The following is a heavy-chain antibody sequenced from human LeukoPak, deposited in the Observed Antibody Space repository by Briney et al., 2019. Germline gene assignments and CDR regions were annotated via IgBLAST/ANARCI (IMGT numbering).Heavy chain of an antibody. CDR1: GYTFTGYY. Sequence: ASVKVSCKASGYTFTGYYMHWVRQAPGQGLEWMGWINPNSGGTNYAQKFQGRVTMTRDTSISTAYMELSRLRSDDTAVYYCARGHADYDILTGYLGTSNWFDPWGQGTLVTVSS. CDR2: INPNSGGT. D-gene: IGHD3-9*01. CDR3: ARGHADYDILTGYLGTSNWFDP. V-gene: IGHV1-2*02. J-gene: IGHJ5*02.